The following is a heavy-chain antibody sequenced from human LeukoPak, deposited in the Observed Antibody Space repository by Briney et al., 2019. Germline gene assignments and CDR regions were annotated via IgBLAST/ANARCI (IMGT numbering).Heavy chain of an antibody. CDR3: ARRREEAFDY. D-gene: IGHD1-26*01. CDR2: ISSSSSYI. Sequence: GGSLRLSCAASGFTFSSYSMNWVRQAPGKGLEWVSSISSSSSYIYYADSVKGRFTISRDNAKNSLYLQVNSLRAEDTAVYYCARRREEAFDYWGQGTLVTVSS. V-gene: IGHV3-21*01. CDR1: GFTFSSYS. J-gene: IGHJ4*02.